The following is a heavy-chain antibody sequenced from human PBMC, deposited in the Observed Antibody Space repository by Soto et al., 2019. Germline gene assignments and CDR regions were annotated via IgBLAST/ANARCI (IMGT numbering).Heavy chain of an antibody. Sequence: QVQLQQWGAGLLKPSETLSLTCAVYSGSISGYYWSWIRQPPGKGLEWIGEINHSGTTVYNPSLKSRVIISVDTSMNQFSLKLSSVTASDTALYFCVRGVRGWPDYWGQGTLITVSS. CDR3: VRGVRGWPDY. D-gene: IGHD6-19*01. V-gene: IGHV4-34*01. CDR2: INHSGTT. J-gene: IGHJ4*02. CDR1: SGSISGYY.